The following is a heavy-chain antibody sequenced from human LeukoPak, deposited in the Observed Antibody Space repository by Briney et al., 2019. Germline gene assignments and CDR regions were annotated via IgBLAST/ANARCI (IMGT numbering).Heavy chain of an antibody. J-gene: IGHJ4*02. V-gene: IGHV4-59*01. CDR3: ARDPGYCSGSTCYSAPRFDY. D-gene: IGHD2-15*01. Sequence: SETLSLTCTVSGGSISTYYWTWIRQPPGKGLEWIGYIYYSGSTNYNPSLKSRVTISLDTSKNQFSLKLSSVTAADTAVYYCARDPGYCSGSTCYSAPRFDYWGQGALATVSS. CDR2: IYYSGST. CDR1: GGSISTYY.